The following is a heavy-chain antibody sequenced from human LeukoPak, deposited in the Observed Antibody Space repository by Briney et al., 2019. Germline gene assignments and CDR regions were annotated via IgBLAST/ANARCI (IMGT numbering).Heavy chain of an antibody. V-gene: IGHV1-69*05. Sequence: SVKVSCKASGGTFSSDAISWVRQAPGQGLEWMGGIIPIFGTANYAQKFQGRVTITTDESTSTAYMELSSLRSEDTAVYYCARDYCSSNSCYGYFDYWGQGTLVTVSS. CDR3: ARDYCSSNSCYGYFDY. CDR2: IIPIFGTA. J-gene: IGHJ4*02. CDR1: GGTFSSDA. D-gene: IGHD2-2*01.